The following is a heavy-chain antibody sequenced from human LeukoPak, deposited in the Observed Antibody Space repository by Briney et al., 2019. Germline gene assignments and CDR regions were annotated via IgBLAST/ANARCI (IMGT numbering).Heavy chain of an antibody. Sequence: PSETLSLTCTVSGGSISSYYWSWIRQPPGKGLEWIGYIYYSGSTNYNPSLKSRATISVDTSKNQFSLKLSSVTAADTAVYYCAREGSSWYKGAFDYWGQGTLVTVSS. CDR3: AREGSSWYKGAFDY. D-gene: IGHD6-13*01. V-gene: IGHV4-59*01. CDR2: IYYSGST. CDR1: GGSISSYY. J-gene: IGHJ4*02.